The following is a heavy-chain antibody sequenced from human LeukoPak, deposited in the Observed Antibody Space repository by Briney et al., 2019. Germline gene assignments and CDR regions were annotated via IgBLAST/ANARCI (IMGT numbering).Heavy chain of an antibody. Sequence: GGSLRLSCAGSGFTFSSFGMHWVRQAPGKGLEWVSYISYDGGEKNYADSIRGRFTISRDDSKNTVFLQMNSLRLEDTAVYYCEHDMSGDCGQGTLVTVSS. V-gene: IGHV3-30*03. J-gene: IGHJ4*02. CDR3: EHDMSGD. CDR2: ISYDGGEK. D-gene: IGHD3-22*01. CDR1: GFTFSSFG.